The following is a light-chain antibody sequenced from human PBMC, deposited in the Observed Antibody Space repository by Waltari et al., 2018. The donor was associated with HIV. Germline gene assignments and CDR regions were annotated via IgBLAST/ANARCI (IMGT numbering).Light chain of an antibody. CDR2: EVS. Sequence: QSALTQPPSASGSPGQSVTISCTGTSSDVGGSNYVSWYQQHPGKAPKLMIYEVSKRPSGVPERFSGSKSGDTASLTVSGLQAEDEADYYCNSYAGSNNWVFGGGTKLTVL. J-gene: IGLJ3*02. CDR3: NSYAGSNNWV. CDR1: SSDVGGSNY. V-gene: IGLV2-8*01.